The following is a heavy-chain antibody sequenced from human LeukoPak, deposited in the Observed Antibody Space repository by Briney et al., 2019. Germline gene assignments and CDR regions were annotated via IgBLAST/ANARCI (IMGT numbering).Heavy chain of an antibody. Sequence: GGSLRLSCAASGFTFSSYSMNWVRQAPGRGLEWVSSISSSSGYIYYADSMKGRFTISRDNAKNSLYLQMNSLRAQDSAVYYCARRLYDSRVYYYVDQTMGFKDWYFDLWGRGTLVTVSS. J-gene: IGHJ2*01. CDR3: ARRLYDSRVYYYVDQTMGFKDWYFDL. D-gene: IGHD3-22*01. V-gene: IGHV3-21*01. CDR2: ISSSSGYI. CDR1: GFTFSSYS.